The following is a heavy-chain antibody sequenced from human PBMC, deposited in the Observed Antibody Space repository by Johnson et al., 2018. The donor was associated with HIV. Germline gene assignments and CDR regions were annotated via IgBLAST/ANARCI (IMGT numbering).Heavy chain of an antibody. CDR2: IGTAGDT. D-gene: IGHD2-2*01. Sequence: VQLVESGGGLVQPGGSLRLSCAASGFTFSSYDMHWVRQATGKGLEWVSAIGTAGDTYYPGSVKGRFTISRENAKNSLYLQMHSLRAEDTAVYYCARDRWYCSSTSCQKDAFDIWGQGTMVTVSS. CDR1: GFTFSSYD. CDR3: ARDRWYCSSTSCQKDAFDI. J-gene: IGHJ3*02. V-gene: IGHV3-13*01.